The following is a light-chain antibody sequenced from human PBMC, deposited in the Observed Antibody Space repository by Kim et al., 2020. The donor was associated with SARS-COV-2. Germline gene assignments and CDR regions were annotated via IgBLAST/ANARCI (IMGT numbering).Light chain of an antibody. V-gene: IGKV3-15*01. CDR1: QRISST. CDR2: GAS. J-gene: IGKJ1*01. Sequence: PGERATLSCSDSQRISSTLAWDQQKPGQAPRLHIYGASTRATGIPARFSDSGSGTELTLTISSLQSEDFAVYYCQQYNNWPAWTFGQGTKVDIK. CDR3: QQYNNWPAWT.